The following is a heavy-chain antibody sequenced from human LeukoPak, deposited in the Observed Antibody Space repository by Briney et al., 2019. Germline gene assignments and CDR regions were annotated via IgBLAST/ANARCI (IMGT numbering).Heavy chain of an antibody. V-gene: IGHV3-23*01. Sequence: GGSLRLSCAASGFTFNSYDMSWVRQAPGKGLEWVSAISGSGGTYYAESVKGRFTVSRDNSNNTLYLQMDGMRAEGTAVYYCAKDYSAYNYSADFDYWGQGTLVTVSS. CDR1: GFTFNSYD. CDR2: ISGSGGT. D-gene: IGHD5-24*01. CDR3: AKDYSAYNYSADFDY. J-gene: IGHJ4*02.